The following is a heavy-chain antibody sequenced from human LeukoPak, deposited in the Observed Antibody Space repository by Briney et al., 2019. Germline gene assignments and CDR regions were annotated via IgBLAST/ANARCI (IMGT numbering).Heavy chain of an antibody. CDR1: GYTFTGYY. CDR2: INPNSGGT. CDR3: ARGIIAARRGSWFDP. V-gene: IGHV1-2*02. D-gene: IGHD6-6*01. Sequence: ASVKVSCKASGYTFTGYYMHWVRQAPGQGLEWMGWINPNSGGTNYAQEFQGRVTFTRNTSICTAYMELSSLRSEDTAVYYCARGIIAARRGSWFDPWGQGTLVTVSS. J-gene: IGHJ5*02.